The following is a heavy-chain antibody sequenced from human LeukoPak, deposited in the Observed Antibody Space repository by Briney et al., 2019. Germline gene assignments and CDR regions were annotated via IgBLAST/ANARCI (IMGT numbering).Heavy chain of an antibody. J-gene: IGHJ4*02. CDR1: GFTFSSYA. CDR2: ISGSGGST. V-gene: IGHV3-23*01. CDR3: AKDRHAVRGYDFWSGYLAY. D-gene: IGHD3-3*01. Sequence: GGSLRLSCAASGFTFSSYAMSWDRQAPGKGLEWVSAISGSGGSTYYADSVKGRFTISRDNSKNTLYLQMNSLRAEDTAVYYCAKDRHAVRGYDFWSGYLAYWGQGTLVTVSS.